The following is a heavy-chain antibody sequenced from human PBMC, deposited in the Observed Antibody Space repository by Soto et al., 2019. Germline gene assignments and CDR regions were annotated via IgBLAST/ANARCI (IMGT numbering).Heavy chain of an antibody. V-gene: IGHV3-30*18. CDR1: RFTFSSYG. CDR2: TSYDGSDH. J-gene: IGHJ4*02. Sequence: GGSLRLSCAASRFTFSSYGMHWLRQAPGKGLEWVAVTSYDGSDHYYADSVKGRFTVSRDNSKNTLFLQMNSLRPEDTAVYYCAKENTGLYSRYYFDLWGQGTLVTVSS. CDR3: AKENTGLYSRYYFDL. D-gene: IGHD6-19*01.